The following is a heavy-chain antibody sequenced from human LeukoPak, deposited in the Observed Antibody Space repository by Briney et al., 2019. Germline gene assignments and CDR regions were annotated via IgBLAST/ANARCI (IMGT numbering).Heavy chain of an antibody. D-gene: IGHD6-19*01. Sequence: SETLSLTCTVSGGSISSYYRSWIRQPPGKGLEWIGYIYYSGSTNYNPSLKSRVTISVDTSKNQFSLKLSSVTAADTAVYYCARLDSSGWYPDAFDIWGQGTMVTVSS. CDR1: GGSISSYY. V-gene: IGHV4-59*01. J-gene: IGHJ3*02. CDR3: ARLDSSGWYPDAFDI. CDR2: IYYSGST.